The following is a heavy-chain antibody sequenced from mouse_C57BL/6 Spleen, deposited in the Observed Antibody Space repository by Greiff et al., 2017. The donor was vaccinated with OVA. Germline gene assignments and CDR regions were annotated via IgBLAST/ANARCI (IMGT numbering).Heavy chain of an antibody. Sequence: EVKLVESGGGLVQPGGSLKLSCAASGFTFSSYAMSWVRQTPEKRLEWVATISDGGSYTYYPDNVKGRFTISRDNAKNNLYLQMSHLKSEDTAMYYCARDPDTTVVASFDYWGQGTTLTVSS. D-gene: IGHD1-1*01. J-gene: IGHJ2*01. CDR2: ISDGGSYT. CDR1: GFTFSSYA. CDR3: ARDPDTTVVASFDY. V-gene: IGHV5-4*01.